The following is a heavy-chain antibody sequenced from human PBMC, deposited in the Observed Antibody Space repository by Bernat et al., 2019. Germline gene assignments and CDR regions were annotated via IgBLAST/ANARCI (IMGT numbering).Heavy chain of an antibody. CDR3: FLGATDAFDI. CDR1: GFTFSSYG. CDR2: ISYDGSNK. V-gene: IGHV3-30*03. Sequence: QVQLVESGGGVVQPGRSLRLSCAASGFTFSSYGMHWVRQAPGKGLEWVAVISYDGSNKYYADSVKGRFTISRDNSKNTLYLQMNSLRAEDTAVYYCFLGATDAFDIWGQGTMVTVSS. J-gene: IGHJ3*02. D-gene: IGHD1-26*01.